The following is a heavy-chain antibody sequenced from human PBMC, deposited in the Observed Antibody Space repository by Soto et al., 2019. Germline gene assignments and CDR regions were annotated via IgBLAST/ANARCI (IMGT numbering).Heavy chain of an antibody. Sequence: QVQLVESGGGVVQPGGSLRLSCTASGFTFSDYAMHWVRQAPGKGLEWVALISYDGNDKYYADSVKGRFTVSRANSENILYLHMNSLRPEDTAVYYCVKTKAVQLWVFDYCGQGTLVTVSS. CDR3: VKTKAVQLWVFDY. CDR2: ISYDGNDK. CDR1: GFTFSDYA. V-gene: IGHV3-30*18. D-gene: IGHD5-18*01. J-gene: IGHJ4*02.